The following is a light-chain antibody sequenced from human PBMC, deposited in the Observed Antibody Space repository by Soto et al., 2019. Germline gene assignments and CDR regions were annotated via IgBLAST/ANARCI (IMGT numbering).Light chain of an antibody. CDR2: RNS. J-gene: IGLJ3*02. V-gene: IGLV1-44*01. CDR1: TSNIGSKT. CDR3: AAWDDSLNGWV. Sequence: QPVLTQPPSASGTPGQRVTISCSGGTSNIGSKTVNWYQLLPGTAPRLLIYRNSQRPSGVPDRFSGSKSGTSASLAISGLQSDDEADYYCAAWDDSLNGWVFGGGTKLTVL.